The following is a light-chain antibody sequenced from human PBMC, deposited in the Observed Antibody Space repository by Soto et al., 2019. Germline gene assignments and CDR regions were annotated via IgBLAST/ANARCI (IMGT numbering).Light chain of an antibody. V-gene: IGKV1-12*01. Sequence: DNPMTQCPSSVSGSLGDRVTITCRASQDINSWLTWYQQKPGKAPKVLIYIASRLQPGVPSRFSGRGSGTDFSHTISNLQPEDFATYFCQQSKSLPLTFGGGTKVDIK. CDR2: IAS. CDR1: QDINSW. J-gene: IGKJ4*01. CDR3: QQSKSLPLT.